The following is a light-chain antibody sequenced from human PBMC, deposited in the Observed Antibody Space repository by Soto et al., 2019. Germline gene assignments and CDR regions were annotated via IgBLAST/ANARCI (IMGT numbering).Light chain of an antibody. CDR3: QQSYSTPIT. CDR1: QSISRY. V-gene: IGKV1-39*01. J-gene: IGKJ3*01. Sequence: DIQMTQSPSSLSASVGDRVTITCRASQSISRYINWYQQKPGKAPKLLIYAASSLQSGVPSRFSGSGSGTDFTLTISSLQPEDFATYYCQQSYSTPITFGPGTKVDIK. CDR2: AAS.